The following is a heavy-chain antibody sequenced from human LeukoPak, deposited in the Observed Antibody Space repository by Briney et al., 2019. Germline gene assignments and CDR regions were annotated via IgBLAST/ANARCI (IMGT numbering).Heavy chain of an antibody. D-gene: IGHD3-22*01. CDR1: GGTFSSYA. CDR3: ARDFRNDYYDSSGYSG. J-gene: IGHJ4*02. V-gene: IGHV1-69*13. Sequence: GASVKVSCKASGGTFSSYAISWVRQAPGQGLEWMGGIIPIFGTANYAQKFQGRVTITADESTSTAYMELSSLRSEDTAVYYCARDFRNDYYDSSGYSGWGQGTLVTDSS. CDR2: IIPIFGTA.